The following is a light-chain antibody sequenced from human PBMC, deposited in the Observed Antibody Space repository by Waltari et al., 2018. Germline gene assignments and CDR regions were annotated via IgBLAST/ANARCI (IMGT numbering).Light chain of an antibody. CDR1: QSVSSY. CDR2: DAS. Sequence: EIVLTQSPATLSLSPGERATLSCRASQSVSSYVAWYQQNPGQAPRLLIYDASNRATGIPARFSGSGSGTDFTLTISSLEPEDFAVYYCQQRSNWPPPYTFGQGTKLEIK. V-gene: IGKV3-11*01. J-gene: IGKJ2*01. CDR3: QQRSNWPPPYT.